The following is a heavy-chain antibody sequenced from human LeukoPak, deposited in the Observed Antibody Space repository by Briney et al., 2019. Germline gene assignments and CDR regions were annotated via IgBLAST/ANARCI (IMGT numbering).Heavy chain of an antibody. CDR2: IVGNGVST. J-gene: IGHJ4*02. CDR1: GFTFRNYA. Sequence: PGASLRLSCAASGFTFRNYAMSWVRLAPGKGLEWVSAIVGNGVSTYYADSVQGRFTISRDNSKNTLYLQMNSLRAEDTALYYCTKWGDYDGSTGYYDSDYWGQGTLVTVSS. V-gene: IGHV3-23*01. D-gene: IGHD3-9*01. CDR3: TKWGDYDGSTGYYDSDY.